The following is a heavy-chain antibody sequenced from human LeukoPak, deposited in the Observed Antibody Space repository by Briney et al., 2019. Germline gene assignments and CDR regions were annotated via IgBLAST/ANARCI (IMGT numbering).Heavy chain of an antibody. CDR2: INHSGST. V-gene: IGHV4-34*01. CDR3: ARGAAVTMVRGVIRVSWFDP. CDR1: GGSFSGYY. D-gene: IGHD3-10*01. Sequence: SETLSLTCAVYGGSFSGYYWSWIRQPPGKGLEWIGEINHSGSTNYNPSLKTRVTISVDTSKNQFSLKLSSGTAADTAVYYCARGAAVTMVRGVIRVSWFDPWGQRTLVTVSS. J-gene: IGHJ5*02.